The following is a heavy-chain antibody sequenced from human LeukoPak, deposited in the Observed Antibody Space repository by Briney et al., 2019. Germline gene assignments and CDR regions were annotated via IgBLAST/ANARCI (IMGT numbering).Heavy chain of an antibody. CDR2: IYPCESDT. V-gene: IGHV5-51*01. CDR1: GYSFANYW. CDR3: ARLVGIVGALDY. J-gene: IGHJ4*02. Sequence: GEALKIFLKGSGYSFANYWIGWVRQMPGKGLEWVGIIYPCESDTIYSPSCQGQVTISADKSISNAYLQWSSLKAADTAMYYCARLVGIVGALDYWGQGTLVTASS. D-gene: IGHD1-26*01.